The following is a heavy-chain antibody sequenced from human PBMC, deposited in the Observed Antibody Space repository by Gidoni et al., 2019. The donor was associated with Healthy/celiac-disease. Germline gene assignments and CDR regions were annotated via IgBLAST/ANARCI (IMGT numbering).Heavy chain of an antibody. Sequence: QVQLVESGGGVVQPGRSLRLSCAASGFTFSSYGMHWVRQAPGKGLEWVAVISYDGSNKYYADSVKGRFTISRDNSKNTLYLQMNSLRAEDTAVYYCAKDGHLAAFDIWGQGTMVTVSS. V-gene: IGHV3-30*18. CDR2: ISYDGSNK. CDR1: GFTFSSYG. J-gene: IGHJ3*02. CDR3: AKDGHLAAFDI.